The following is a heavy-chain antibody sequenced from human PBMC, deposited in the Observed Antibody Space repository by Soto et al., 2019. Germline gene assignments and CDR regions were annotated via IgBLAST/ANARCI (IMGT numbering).Heavy chain of an antibody. CDR2: ISGSGGST. D-gene: IGHD3-22*01. CDR1: GFTFSSYA. V-gene: IGHV3-23*01. CDR3: AKGGGYDSSGYYFAFDI. Sequence: GGSLRLSCAASGFTFSSYAMSWVRQAPGKGLEWVSAISGSGGSTYYADSVKGRFTISRDNPKNTLYLQMNSLRAEDTAVYYCAKGGGYDSSGYYFAFDIWGQGTMVTV. J-gene: IGHJ3*02.